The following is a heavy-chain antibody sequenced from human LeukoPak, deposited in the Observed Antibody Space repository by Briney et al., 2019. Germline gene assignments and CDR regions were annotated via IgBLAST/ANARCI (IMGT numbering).Heavy chain of an antibody. CDR2: IDWDDDK. D-gene: IGHD3-22*01. CDR1: GFSLSSSGMC. J-gene: IGHJ4*02. CDR3: ARINYDSRYFDY. Sequence: SGPALVKPTQPLTLTCTFSGFSLSSSGMCVSWIRQPPGKALEWLARIDWDDDKYYSTSLKTRLTISKDTSKKQVVLTMTNMDPVDTATYYCARINYDSRYFDYWGQGTLVTVSS. V-gene: IGHV2-70*11.